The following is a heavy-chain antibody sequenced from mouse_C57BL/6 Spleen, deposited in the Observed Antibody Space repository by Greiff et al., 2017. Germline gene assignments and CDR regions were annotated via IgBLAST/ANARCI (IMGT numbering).Heavy chain of an antibody. Sequence: QVHVKQSGPGLVQPSQSLSITCTVSGFSLTSYGVHWVRQSPGKGLEWLGVIWSGGSTDYNAAFISRLSISKDNSKSQVFFKMNSLQADDTAIYYCARNGNRGYGYDDAMDYWGQGTSVTVSS. CDR2: IWSGGST. J-gene: IGHJ4*01. CDR3: ARNGNRGYGYDDAMDY. D-gene: IGHD2-2*01. CDR1: GFSLTSYG. V-gene: IGHV2-2*01.